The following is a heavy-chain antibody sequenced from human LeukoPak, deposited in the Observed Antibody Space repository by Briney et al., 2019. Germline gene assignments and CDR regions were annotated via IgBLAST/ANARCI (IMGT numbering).Heavy chain of an antibody. D-gene: IGHD3-9*01. CDR1: GGSISSHY. CDR2: IYYSGTT. V-gene: IGHV4-59*08. J-gene: IGHJ3*02. Sequence: SETLSLTCTVSGGSISSHYWSWIRQPPGKGLEWIGDIYYSGTTNYNPSLKSRVTISLDTSKNQFSLKLGSVTAADTAVYYCARTGGNYAFDIWGQGTMATVSS. CDR3: ARTGGNYAFDI.